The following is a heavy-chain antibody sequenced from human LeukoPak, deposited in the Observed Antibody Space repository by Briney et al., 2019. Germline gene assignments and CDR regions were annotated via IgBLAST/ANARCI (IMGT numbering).Heavy chain of an antibody. J-gene: IGHJ3*02. Sequence: ASVKVSCKASGYTFTGYYMHWVRQAPGQGLEWMGWINSKSGGTNYAQKFQGRVTMTRDTSISTAYMELSRLRSDDTAVYYCAREWAYYNSVDDTFDIWGQGTLVTVSP. V-gene: IGHV1-2*02. CDR1: GYTFTGYY. D-gene: IGHD3-22*01. CDR3: AREWAYYNSVDDTFDI. CDR2: INSKSGGT.